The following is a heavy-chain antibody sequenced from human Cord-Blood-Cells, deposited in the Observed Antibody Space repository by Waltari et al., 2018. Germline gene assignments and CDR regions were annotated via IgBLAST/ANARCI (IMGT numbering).Heavy chain of an antibody. D-gene: IGHD6-13*01. V-gene: IGHV3-9*03. CDR3: ARSSSLYYFDN. CDR2: ISCNNGSI. CDR1: GFTFDNYA. Sequence: EVQMVESGGGLVQHGRSLRLSCAASGFTFDNYAMHWVRQTPGKSRGGVSGISCNNGSIGYADSVKGRFTISRDNAKYSLYLEMDSLLAEDMALCYCARSSSLYYFDNWGQRTLVTVSS. J-gene: IGHJ4*02.